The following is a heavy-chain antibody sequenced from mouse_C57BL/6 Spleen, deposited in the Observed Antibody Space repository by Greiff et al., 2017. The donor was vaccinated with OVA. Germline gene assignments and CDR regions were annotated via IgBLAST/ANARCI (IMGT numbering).Heavy chain of an antibody. Sequence: VQLKQSGPELVKPGASVKISCKASGYSFTGYYMNWVKQSPEKSLEWIGEINPSTGGTTYNQKFKAKATLTVDKSSSTAYMQLKSLTSEDSAVDYCARPYYYGSSPFAYWGQGTLVTVSA. CDR2: INPSTGGT. J-gene: IGHJ3*01. D-gene: IGHD1-1*01. CDR1: GYSFTGYY. V-gene: IGHV1-42*01. CDR3: ARPYYYGSSPFAY.